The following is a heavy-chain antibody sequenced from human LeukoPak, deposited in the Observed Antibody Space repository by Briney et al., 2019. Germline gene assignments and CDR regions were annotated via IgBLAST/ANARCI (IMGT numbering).Heavy chain of an antibody. CDR3: ARDLGYWDSSGYYPFGY. V-gene: IGHV3-21*01. J-gene: IGHJ4*02. Sequence: GGSLRLSCAASGFIFSSYSMNWVRQAPGKGLEWVSSISSSSSYIYYADSVKGRFTISRDNAKNSLYLQMNSLRAEDTAVYYCARDLGYWDSSGYYPFGYWGQGTLVTVSS. CDR1: GFIFSSYS. D-gene: IGHD3-22*01. CDR2: ISSSSSYI.